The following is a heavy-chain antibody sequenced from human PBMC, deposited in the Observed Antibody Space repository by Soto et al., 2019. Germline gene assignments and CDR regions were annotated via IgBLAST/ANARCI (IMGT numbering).Heavy chain of an antibody. V-gene: IGHV3-23*01. CDR1: GFTFSNYA. CDR2: ISGTGDST. D-gene: IGHD6-19*01. Sequence: GGSLRLSCAASGFTFSNYATGWVRQAPGKGLEWVSAISGTGDSTYFADSVKGRFTISRDNSKSTLYLQMNSLRADDTAVYFCTSGWYFFDNWGQGTLVTVSS. CDR3: TSGWYFFDN. J-gene: IGHJ4*02.